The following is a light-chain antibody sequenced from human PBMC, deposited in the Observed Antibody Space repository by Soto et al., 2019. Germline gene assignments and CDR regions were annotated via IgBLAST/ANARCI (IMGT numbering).Light chain of an antibody. CDR2: DVS. CDR1: STDVGSYNL. Sequence: QSVLTQPASVSGSPGQSITISCTGTSTDVGSYNLVSWYQHHPGKAPKLMIYDVSKRPSGVSNRFSGSKSGNTASLTISGLQAEDEADYYCCSYAGSKAVVFGGGTKLTVL. V-gene: IGLV2-23*02. CDR3: CSYAGSKAVV. J-gene: IGLJ2*01.